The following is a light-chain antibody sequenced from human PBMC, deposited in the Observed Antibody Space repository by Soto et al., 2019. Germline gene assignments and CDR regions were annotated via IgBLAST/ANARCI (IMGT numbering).Light chain of an antibody. J-gene: IGKJ3*01. Sequence: EIVLTQSPGTLSLSPGERATLSCRASQSVGSTYLAWYQQKPGQAPKLLIYGVSSRATGIPDRFSGSGSGTAFTLTINRLAPEDFAVYYCQQYGTSPLSFGPGTKVDI. CDR1: QSVGSTY. CDR3: QQYGTSPLS. V-gene: IGKV3-20*01. CDR2: GVS.